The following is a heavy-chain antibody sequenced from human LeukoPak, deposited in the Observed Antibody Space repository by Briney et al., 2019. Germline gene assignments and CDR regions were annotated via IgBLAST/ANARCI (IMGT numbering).Heavy chain of an antibody. CDR3: ARGRALFD. V-gene: IGHV4-34*01. CDR1: SGFFSGYY. CDR2: INNSGSS. Sequence: NSSETLSLTCAVYSGFFSGYYWNWIRQPPGKGLEWIGEINNSGSSNYNPSLKSRVTISLDTSKNQFSLKLTSVTAADTAVYYCARGRALFDWGQGTLVTVSS. J-gene: IGHJ4*02. D-gene: IGHD2-21*01.